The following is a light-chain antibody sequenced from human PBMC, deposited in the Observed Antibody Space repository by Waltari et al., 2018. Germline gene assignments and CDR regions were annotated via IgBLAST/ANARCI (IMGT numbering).Light chain of an antibody. CDR2: AAS. CDR1: QNINSF. V-gene: IGKV1-39*01. CDR3: QQSYSTWT. Sequence: DIQMTQSPSSLSASVGYRVTITCRASQNINSFLNWYQQKPGRAPKLLIYAASSLHSGVPSRFSGSGSGTDYTLTISSLQPEDFATYYCQQSYSTWTSGQGTKVEIK. J-gene: IGKJ1*01.